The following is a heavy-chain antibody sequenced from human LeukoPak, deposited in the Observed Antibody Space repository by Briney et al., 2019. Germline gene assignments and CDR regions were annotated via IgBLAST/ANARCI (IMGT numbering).Heavy chain of an antibody. J-gene: IGHJ6*02. CDR3: ARETFGSSLPGVSVDV. CDR1: GFSISTYF. D-gene: IGHD3-16*01. V-gene: IGHV4-4*07. CDR2: ISTTGRT. Sequence: SETLSLTCAVSGFSISTYFWSWIRQPAGKGLEWIGRISTTGRTNYNPSLKSRVTMSVDMSKNQFSLELSSVTAADTAVYYCARETFGSSLPGVSVDVWGQGTTVTVSS.